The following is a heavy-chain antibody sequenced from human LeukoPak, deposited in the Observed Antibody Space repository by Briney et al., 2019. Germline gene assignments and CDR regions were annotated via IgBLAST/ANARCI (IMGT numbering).Heavy chain of an antibody. J-gene: IGHJ4*02. CDR3: ARARIAAAGTFVFDY. CDR1: GFTFSSYS. CDR2: ISSSSSYI. D-gene: IGHD6-13*01. V-gene: IGHV3-21*01. Sequence: GGSLRLSCAASGFTFSSYSMNWVRQAPGKGLEWVSSISSSSSYIYYADSVKGRFTISRDNAKNSLYLQMNSLRAEDTAVYYCARARIAAAGTFVFDYWGQGTLVTVSS.